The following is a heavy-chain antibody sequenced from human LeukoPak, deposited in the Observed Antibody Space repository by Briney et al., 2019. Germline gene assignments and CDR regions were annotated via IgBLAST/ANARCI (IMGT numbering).Heavy chain of an antibody. CDR1: GYAFTIYS. J-gene: IGHJ4*02. D-gene: IGHD2-15*01. Sequence: ASVTVSCKASGYAFTIYSMNRVRQRPAPGLERQGIINPSGGSTNYAQKFQGRVTMTRDTSTSRVYMEMSTLRSEDAAVYYCAGDIDFDYWGQGTLVTVSS. CDR3: AGDIDFDY. CDR2: INPSGGST. V-gene: IGHV1-46*01.